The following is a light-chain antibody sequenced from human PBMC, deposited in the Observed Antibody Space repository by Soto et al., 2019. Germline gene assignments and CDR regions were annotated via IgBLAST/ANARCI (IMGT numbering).Light chain of an antibody. CDR3: YSYAGSSTVV. Sequence: QSVLTQPASVSGSPGQSITISCTGTSSDVGSYNLVSWYQQHPGKAPKLMIYEGSKRPSGVSNRFSGSKSGNTASLTISVLQAEDEADYYCYSYAGSSTVVFGGGTKLTVL. CDR2: EGS. V-gene: IGLV2-23*01. CDR1: SSDVGSYNL. J-gene: IGLJ2*01.